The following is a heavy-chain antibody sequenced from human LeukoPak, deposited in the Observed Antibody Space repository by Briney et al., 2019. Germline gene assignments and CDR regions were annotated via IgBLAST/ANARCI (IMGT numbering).Heavy chain of an antibody. Sequence: PGGSLRLSCAAFGFTFSDYYMTWIRQAPGKGLEWVSYISKSGGDTNFVDSVKGRFAISRDNAKNSLYLQMNSLRAEDTAVYYCARVGATGTADYWGQGTLVTVSS. J-gene: IGHJ4*02. V-gene: IGHV3-11*06. CDR2: ISKSGGDT. CDR3: ARVGATGTADY. CDR1: GFTFSDYY. D-gene: IGHD1-1*01.